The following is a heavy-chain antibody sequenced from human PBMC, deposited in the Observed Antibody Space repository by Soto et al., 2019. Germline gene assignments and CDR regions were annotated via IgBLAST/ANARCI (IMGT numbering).Heavy chain of an antibody. CDR1: GYSFTGYG. V-gene: IGHV1-18*04. J-gene: IGHJ3*01. CDR2: ITTYNGDT. Sequence: ASVKVSCKASGYSFTGYGINWVRQAPGQGLQWLGRITTYNGDTNYAQNFQGRVTMTTDTSTSTTYMELRSLRSDDTAVYFCARGRGYSLIPVVDDAVDVWGQGTLVTVSS. D-gene: IGHD5-12*01. CDR3: ARGRGYSLIPVVDDAVDV.